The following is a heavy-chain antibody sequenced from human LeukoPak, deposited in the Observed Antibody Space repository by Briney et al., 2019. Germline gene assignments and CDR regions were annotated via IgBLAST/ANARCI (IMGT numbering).Heavy chain of an antibody. V-gene: IGHV4-38-2*02. CDR2: FYRSGDT. Sequence: SETLSLTCSVSGYSITSGYYWGWIRQPPGKGLEWIGSFYRSGDTYYSPSLKSRVTISVDTPKNQFSLELRSVTAADTAVYYCARGISSKYPGASWGQGILVTVSS. CDR1: GYSITSGYY. CDR3: ARGISSKYPGAS. D-gene: IGHD4-11*01. J-gene: IGHJ5*02.